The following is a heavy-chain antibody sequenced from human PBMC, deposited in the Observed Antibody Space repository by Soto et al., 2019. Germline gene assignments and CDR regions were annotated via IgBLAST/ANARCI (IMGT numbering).Heavy chain of an antibody. CDR2: IKQDGGEK. J-gene: IGHJ4*02. CDR1: GFTFSNYW. V-gene: IGHV3-7*01. D-gene: IGHD1-1*01. CDR3: TKERTRHFDY. Sequence: EVQLVESGGGLVQPGGSLRLSCAASGFTFSNYWMSWVRQAPGKGLEWVANIKQDGGEKNYVDSVKGRSTISRDNAKNSLYLQMNSLRAEDTAVYYCTKERTRHFDYWGQGILVTVTS.